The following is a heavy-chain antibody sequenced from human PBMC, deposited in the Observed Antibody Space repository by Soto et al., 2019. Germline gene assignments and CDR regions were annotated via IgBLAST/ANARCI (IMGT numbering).Heavy chain of an antibody. CDR2: FDPEDGET. J-gene: IGHJ4*02. CDR3: ATDRTPGYYYDGSGYYSLDY. D-gene: IGHD3-22*01. V-gene: IGHV1-24*01. CDR1: GYTLTELS. Sequence: ASVKVSCKVSGYTLTELSMHWVRQAPGKGLEWMGGFDPEDGETIYAQKFQGRVTMTEDTSTDTAYMELSSLRSEDTAVYYCATDRTPGYYYDGSGYYSLDYWGQGTLVTVSS.